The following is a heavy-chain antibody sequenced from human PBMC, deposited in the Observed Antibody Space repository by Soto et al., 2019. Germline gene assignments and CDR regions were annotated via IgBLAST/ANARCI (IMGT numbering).Heavy chain of an antibody. CDR2: ITAYNGNT. Sequence: GASVKVSCKASGYTFTSHRMSWVRQAPGQGLEWMGWITAYNGNTNYAEKRQGGITMTTDTSTGTAYMERRRVRSEHTTVYNCASVARVGHRLDLWGQGTLVTVSS. J-gene: IGHJ5*02. CDR3: ASVARVGHRLDL. CDR1: GYTFTSHR. V-gene: IGHV1-18*01. D-gene: IGHD1-26*01.